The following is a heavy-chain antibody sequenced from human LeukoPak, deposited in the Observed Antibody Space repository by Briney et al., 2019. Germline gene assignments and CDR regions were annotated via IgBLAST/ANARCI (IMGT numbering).Heavy chain of an antibody. Sequence: SETLSLTCSVSGGSIRHYYWSWIRQPPGKGLEWIGYIYYSASTKYNSSLKSRVTISVLTCNNQFSLKLTSEQAAYPAVYYCARSSSILTIPTFDYWGRGTLVTVSS. CDR2: IYYSAST. CDR3: ARSSSILTIPTFDY. J-gene: IGHJ4*02. V-gene: IGHV4-59*01. CDR1: GGSIRHYY. D-gene: IGHD5-24*01.